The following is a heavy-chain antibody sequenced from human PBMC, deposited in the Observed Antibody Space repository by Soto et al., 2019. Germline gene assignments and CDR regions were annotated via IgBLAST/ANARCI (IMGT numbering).Heavy chain of an antibody. CDR1: GGSISSDGYY. D-gene: IGHD3-10*01. V-gene: IGHV4-30-2*01. Sequence: QLQLEESGSGLVKPSQTLSLTCAVSGGSISSDGYYWSWIRQPPGKGLEWIGYIYHTGSTYYNPSLRSRITMSQDRSRNQFARQLSSWTAADPAVYSCARGPDCGPVRDWYFELWGRGTLVTVSS. CDR2: IYHTGST. CDR3: ARGPDCGPVRDWYFEL. J-gene: IGHJ2*01.